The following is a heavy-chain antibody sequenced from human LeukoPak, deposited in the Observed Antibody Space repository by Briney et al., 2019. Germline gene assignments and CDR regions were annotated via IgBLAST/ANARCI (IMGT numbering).Heavy chain of an antibody. CDR1: GDSVSSNSAV. Sequence: SQTLSLTCAISGDSVSSNSAVWSWIRQSPSRGLEWLGRTYYRSQWYSEYAVYVRGRITINSNTSKNQFSLHLNSVTPDDTAVYYCARWVGSAGRFDNWDQGSLVTVSS. V-gene: IGHV6-1*01. J-gene: IGHJ4*02. CDR3: ARWVGSAGRFDN. CDR2: TYYRSQWYS. D-gene: IGHD1-26*01.